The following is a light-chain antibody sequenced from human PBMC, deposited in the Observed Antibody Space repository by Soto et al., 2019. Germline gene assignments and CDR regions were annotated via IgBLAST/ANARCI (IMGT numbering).Light chain of an antibody. CDR3: QQYGNSPWT. CDR1: QSVSNSY. Sequence: EIVLTQFPATLSLSPGERATLSCEASQSVSNSYLAWYRQKPGLAPRLLIYDASSAASGIPDRFSGSGSGTDFTLTISRLEPEDFAVYFCQQYGNSPWTFGQGTRLEIK. CDR2: DAS. V-gene: IGKV3D-20*01. J-gene: IGKJ2*01.